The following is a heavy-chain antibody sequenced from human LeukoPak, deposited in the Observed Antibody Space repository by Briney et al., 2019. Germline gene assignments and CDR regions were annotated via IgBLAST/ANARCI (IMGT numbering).Heavy chain of an antibody. J-gene: IGHJ4*02. Sequence: PGGPLRLSCAASGFTFSSYWMHWVRQASGKLLVWVSRINSDWSSTSYADSVKGRFTISRDNAKNTLYLQMNSLRAEDTAVYYCARETIVVVPAAAFDYWGQGTLVTVSS. V-gene: IGHV3-74*01. CDR1: GFTFSSYW. D-gene: IGHD2-2*01. CDR3: ARETIVVVPAAAFDY. CDR2: INSDWSST.